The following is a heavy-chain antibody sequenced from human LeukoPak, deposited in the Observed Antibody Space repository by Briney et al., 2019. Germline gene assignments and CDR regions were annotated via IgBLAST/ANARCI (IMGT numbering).Heavy chain of an antibody. CDR2: IIPILGIA. D-gene: IGHD3-22*01. CDR1: GGTFSSYA. Sequence: SVKVSCKASGGTFSSYAISWVRQAPGQVLEWMGRIIPILGIANYAQKFQGRVTITADKSTSTAYMELSSLRSEDTAVYYCARDVLGDSSGYFDYWGQGTLVTVSS. CDR3: ARDVLGDSSGYFDY. V-gene: IGHV1-69*04. J-gene: IGHJ4*02.